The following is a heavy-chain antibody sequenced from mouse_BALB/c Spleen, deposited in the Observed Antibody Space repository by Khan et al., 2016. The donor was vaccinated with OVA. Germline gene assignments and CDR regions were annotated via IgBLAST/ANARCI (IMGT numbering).Heavy chain of an antibody. D-gene: IGHD2-1*01. Sequence: EVQVVASGGGLVQPGGSRKLSCAASGFTFSSFGMHWVRQAPKKGLEWVAYMSSGSSTIYYVDTVKGRFTISRDNPKNTLFLQMTSLRSEDTAMYYCVRSGGNFHWYFDVWGAGTSVTVSS. CDR3: VRSGGNFHWYFDV. J-gene: IGHJ1*01. V-gene: IGHV5-17*02. CDR1: GFTFSSFG. CDR2: MSSGSSTI.